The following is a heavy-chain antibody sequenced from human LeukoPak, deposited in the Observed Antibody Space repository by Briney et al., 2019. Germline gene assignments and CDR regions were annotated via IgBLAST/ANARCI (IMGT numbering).Heavy chain of an antibody. CDR2: FDPEDGET. Sequence: ASVKVSCKVSGYTLTELSMHWVRQAPGKGLEWMGGFDPEDGETIYAQKFQGRVTMTEDTSTDTAYMELSSLRSEDTAVYYCATDLGGAARVHRWGQGTLVTVSS. CDR3: ATDLGGAARVHR. D-gene: IGHD3-16*01. CDR1: GYTLTELS. J-gene: IGHJ4*02. V-gene: IGHV1-24*01.